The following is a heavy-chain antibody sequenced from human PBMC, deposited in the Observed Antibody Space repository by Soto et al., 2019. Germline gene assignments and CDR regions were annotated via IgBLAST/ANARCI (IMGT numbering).Heavy chain of an antibody. CDR2: INHSGST. D-gene: IGHD3-22*01. V-gene: IGHV4-34*01. CDR1: GGSFSGYY. Sequence: QVQLQQWGAGLLKPSETLSLTCAVYGGSFSGYYWSWIRQPPGKGLEWMGEINHSGSTNYNPSLKRRGPISVDTSKNQCSLKLSSVTAGDTAVYCCARGGSSGPLSDYWGQGTLVTVSS. CDR3: ARGGSSGPLSDY. J-gene: IGHJ4*02.